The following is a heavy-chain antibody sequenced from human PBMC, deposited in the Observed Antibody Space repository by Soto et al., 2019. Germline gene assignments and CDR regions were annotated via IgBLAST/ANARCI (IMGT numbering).Heavy chain of an antibody. V-gene: IGHV4-61*01. CDR3: ARGATVTQYDY. D-gene: IGHD4-17*01. J-gene: IGHJ4*02. CDR1: GVSVNSGXFY. CDR2: GSYSGTT. Sequence: SGPGLVKSSETLSLTCTVSGVSVNSGXFYWAWIRQXXGKGLEWIGLGSYSGTTNYKPSLKIRVTISVDTSRSQISLKLTSLTAADTAVYYCARGATVTQYDYWGQGTLVTVSS.